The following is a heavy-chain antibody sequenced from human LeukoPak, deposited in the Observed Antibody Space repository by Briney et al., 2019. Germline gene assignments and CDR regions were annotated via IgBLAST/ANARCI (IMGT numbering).Heavy chain of an antibody. V-gene: IGHV1-2*02. CDR3: ARDPSGYDTTGY. D-gene: IGHD5-12*01. J-gene: IGHJ4*02. CDR1: GYTFTSYG. CDR2: INPNSGGT. Sequence: ASVKVSCKASGYTFTSYGISWVRQAPGQGLEWMGWINPNSGGTNYAQKFQGRVTMTRDTSISTAYMELSRLRSDDTAVYYCARDPSGYDTTGYWGQGTLVTVSS.